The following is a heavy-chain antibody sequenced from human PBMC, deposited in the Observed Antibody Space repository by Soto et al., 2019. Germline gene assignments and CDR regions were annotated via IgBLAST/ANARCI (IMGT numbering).Heavy chain of an antibody. V-gene: IGHV4-30-4*01. D-gene: IGHD5-12*01. Sequence: NPSETLSLTCTVSGGSISSGDYYWSWIRQPPGKGLEWIGYIYYSGSTYYNPSLKSRVTISVDTSKNQFSLKLSSVTAADTAVYYCARLVSGYEGYYFDYWGQGTLVTVSS. CDR1: GGSISSGDYY. CDR2: IYYSGST. J-gene: IGHJ4*02. CDR3: ARLVSGYEGYYFDY.